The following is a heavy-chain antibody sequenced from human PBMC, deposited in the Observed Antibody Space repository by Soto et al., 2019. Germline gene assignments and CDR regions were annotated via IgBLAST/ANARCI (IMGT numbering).Heavy chain of an antibody. Sequence: QVQLQESGPGLVKPSETLSLRCSVSGGSIRTIYLTWVRQPAGKGLEWIGRIHTSGSSNYNPSLERRVTLSIDTPRNESSLTLQSVTVADTAVYYCARESRDTADGLDVWGQGTAVTVSS. J-gene: IGHJ6*02. CDR3: ARESRDTADGLDV. V-gene: IGHV4-4*07. CDR2: IHTSGSS. D-gene: IGHD5-18*01. CDR1: GGSIRTIY.